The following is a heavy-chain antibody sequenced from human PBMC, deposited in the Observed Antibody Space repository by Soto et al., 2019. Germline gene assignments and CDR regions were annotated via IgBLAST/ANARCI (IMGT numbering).Heavy chain of an antibody. CDR1: GGSISSGGYY. D-gene: IGHD6-13*01. Sequence: SETLSLTCTVSGGSISSGGYYWSWIRQHPGKGLEWIGYIYYSGSTYYNPSLKSRVTISVDTSKNQFSLKLSSVTAADTAVYYCASFVRSSGSWYLSASNWFDPWGQGTLVTVSS. CDR3: ASFVRSSGSWYLSASNWFDP. CDR2: IYYSGST. J-gene: IGHJ5*02. V-gene: IGHV4-31*03.